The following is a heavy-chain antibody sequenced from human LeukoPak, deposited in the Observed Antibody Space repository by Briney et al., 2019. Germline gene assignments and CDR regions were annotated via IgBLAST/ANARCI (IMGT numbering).Heavy chain of an antibody. J-gene: IGHJ4*02. Sequence: GGSLRLSCAASGFTFSSYGMHWVRQAPGKGLEWVAFIRYDGSNKYYADSVKGRFTISRDNSKNTLYLQMNSLRAEDTAVYYCAKDRELLWFGESRGYFDYWGQGTLVTVSS. CDR3: AKDRELLWFGESRGYFDY. D-gene: IGHD3-10*01. CDR1: GFTFSSYG. V-gene: IGHV3-30*02. CDR2: IRYDGSNK.